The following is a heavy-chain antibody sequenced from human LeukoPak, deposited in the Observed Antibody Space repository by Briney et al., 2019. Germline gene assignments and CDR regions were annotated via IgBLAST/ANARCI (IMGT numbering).Heavy chain of an antibody. CDR1: GYTFTGYY. CDR3: ARVYCSSTSCYTIGIFDY. D-gene: IGHD2-2*02. Sequence: GASVKVSCKASGYTFTGYYMHWVRQAPGQGLEWMGWINPNSGGTNYAQKFQGRVTMTRDTSISTAYMELSRLRSDDTAVYYCARVYCSSTSCYTIGIFDYWGQGTLVTVSS. CDR2: INPNSGGT. V-gene: IGHV1-2*02. J-gene: IGHJ4*02.